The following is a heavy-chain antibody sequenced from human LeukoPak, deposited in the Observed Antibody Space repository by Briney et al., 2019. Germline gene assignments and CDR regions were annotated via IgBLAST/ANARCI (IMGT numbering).Heavy chain of an antibody. D-gene: IGHD2-15*01. CDR3: ASVCSGGSCHPLHYYYGMDV. CDR2: IIPIFGTA. V-gene: IGHV1-69*01. CDR1: GGAFSSYA. Sequence: SVNVSCKASGGAFSSYAISWVRQAPGQGLEGMGGIIPIFGTANYAQKFQGRVTITADESTSTAYMELSSLRSEDTAVYYCASVCSGGSCHPLHYYYGMDVWGKGTTVTVSS. J-gene: IGHJ6*04.